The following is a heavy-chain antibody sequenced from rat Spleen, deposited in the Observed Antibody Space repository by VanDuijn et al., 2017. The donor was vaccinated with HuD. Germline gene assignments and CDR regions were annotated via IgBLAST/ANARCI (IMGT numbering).Heavy chain of an antibody. CDR2: ITSSGFTT. D-gene: IGHD1-7*01. CDR1: GFTFSNYY. J-gene: IGHJ3*01. CDR3: ARPSYGYPFAY. Sequence: EVQLVESDGDFVQPGRSLKLSCAASGFTFSNYYMAWVRQAPTKGLEWVAYITSSGFTTYYRDSVKGRFTISRDNANSTLYLQMDSLRSEDTATYYCARPSYGYPFAYWGQGTLVTVSS. V-gene: IGHV5-25*01.